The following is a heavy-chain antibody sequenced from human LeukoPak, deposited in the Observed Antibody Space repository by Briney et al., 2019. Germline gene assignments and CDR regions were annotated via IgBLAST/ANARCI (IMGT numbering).Heavy chain of an antibody. J-gene: IGHJ3*02. Sequence: PSGTLTLTCAASGGTFSSYSMNWVRQRPAKGQEWLSYISSSSSTIYYADSVQGRFTVSRDNAKNSLYLQMHSLRDEDTAVYYCAREGSSHAFDIWGQGTMVTVSS. CDR1: GGTFSSYS. CDR2: ISSSSSTI. V-gene: IGHV3-48*02. CDR3: AREGSSHAFDI. D-gene: IGHD6-6*01.